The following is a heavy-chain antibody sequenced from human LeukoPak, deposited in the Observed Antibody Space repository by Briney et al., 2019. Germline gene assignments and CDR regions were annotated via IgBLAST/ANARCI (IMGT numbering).Heavy chain of an antibody. J-gene: IGHJ4*02. CDR1: GFTFSTYA. D-gene: IGHD2-15*01. V-gene: IGHV3-23*01. Sequence: PGGSLRLSCAASGFTFSTYAMSWVRQAPGKGLEWVSGISGSGSSTYYADSVRGRFTISRDNSKNTLHLQMNSLRAEDTAVYYCAKPFDVVVVVAAAGASGFDYWGQGTLVTVSS. CDR2: ISGSGSST. CDR3: AKPFDVVVVVAAAGASGFDY.